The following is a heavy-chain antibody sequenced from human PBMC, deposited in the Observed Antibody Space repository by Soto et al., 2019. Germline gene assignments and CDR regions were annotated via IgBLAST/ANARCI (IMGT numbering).Heavy chain of an antibody. CDR2: ISYDGRDK. Sequence: SLRLSCAASGFTFSSYAMHWVRQAPGTGLEWVAVISYDGRDKYYPDSVKGRFTISRDNSKNTLYLQMNSLRAEDTAVYYCAGSAGGSYPQYDYWGQGTLVTVSS. V-gene: IGHV3-30*04. J-gene: IGHJ4*02. CDR3: AGSAGGSYPQYDY. D-gene: IGHD1-26*01. CDR1: GFTFSSYA.